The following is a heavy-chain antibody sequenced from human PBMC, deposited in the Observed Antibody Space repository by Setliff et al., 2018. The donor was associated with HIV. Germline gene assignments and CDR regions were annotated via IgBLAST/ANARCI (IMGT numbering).Heavy chain of an antibody. CDR3: AKGAGFYGDYTFDH. J-gene: IGHJ4*02. Sequence: SETLSLTCAVSGGSISSTNWWSWVRQPPGKGLEWIGEISHSGSTNYNPSLKSRVTISVDRSKNQFSLKVTSVTAADTAVYHCAKGAGFYGDYTFDHWGQGRQVTVSS. D-gene: IGHD4-17*01. CDR2: ISHSGST. CDR1: GGSISSTNW. V-gene: IGHV4-4*02.